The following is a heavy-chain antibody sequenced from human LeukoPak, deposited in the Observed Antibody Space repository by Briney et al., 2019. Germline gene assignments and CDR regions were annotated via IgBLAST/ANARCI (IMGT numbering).Heavy chain of an antibody. Sequence: SQTLSLTCTVSGGSISSGGYYWSWIRQPPGKGLEWIGYMYHSGSTYYNPSLKSRVTISVGRSKNQFSLKLTSVTAADTAVYYCARHPYVVPAAMWVWFDPWGQGTLVTVSS. CDR1: GGSISSGGYY. CDR3: ARHPYVVPAAMWVWFDP. D-gene: IGHD2-2*01. V-gene: IGHV4-30-2*01. J-gene: IGHJ5*02. CDR2: MYHSGST.